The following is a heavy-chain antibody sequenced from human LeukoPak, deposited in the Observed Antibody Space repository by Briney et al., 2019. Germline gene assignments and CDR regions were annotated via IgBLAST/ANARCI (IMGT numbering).Heavy chain of an antibody. CDR3: ARHEYYYDSSGPFFF. Sequence: SETLSLTCTVSGGSISSSSYYWGWIRQPPGKGLEWIGSIYYSGSTYYNPSLKSRVTMSVGTSKNQFSLKLSSVTAADTAVYYCARHEYYYDSSGPFFFWGQGTLVTVSS. J-gene: IGHJ4*02. V-gene: IGHV4-39*01. CDR2: IYYSGST. D-gene: IGHD3-22*01. CDR1: GGSISSSSYY.